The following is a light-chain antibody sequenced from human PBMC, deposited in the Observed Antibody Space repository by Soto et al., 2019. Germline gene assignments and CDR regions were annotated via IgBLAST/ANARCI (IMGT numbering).Light chain of an antibody. CDR2: KVS. Sequence: DIVMTQTPLTSPVTLGQAASISCRSSQSLVHTDGNTYLSWFHQRPGQPPRLLIYKVSDRFSGVPDRFSGSGAGTDFTLTISRVEAEDVGVYYCMQGTQSHWTFGQGTKVEIK. CDR1: QSLVHTDGNTY. V-gene: IGKV2-24*01. CDR3: MQGTQSHWT. J-gene: IGKJ1*01.